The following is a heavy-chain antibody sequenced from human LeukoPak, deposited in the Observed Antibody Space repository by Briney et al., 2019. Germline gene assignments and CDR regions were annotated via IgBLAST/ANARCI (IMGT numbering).Heavy chain of an antibody. CDR1: GFTFSSYG. CDR2: ISYDGSNK. D-gene: IGHD3-22*01. CDR3: AKVSYYYDSSGYSTGAFDI. Sequence: GGSLRLSCAASGFTFSSYGMHWVRQAPGKGLEWVAVISYDGSNKYYADSVKGRFTISRDNSKNTLYLQMNSLRAEDTAVYYCAKVSYYYDSSGYSTGAFDIWGQGTMVTVSS. J-gene: IGHJ3*02. V-gene: IGHV3-30*18.